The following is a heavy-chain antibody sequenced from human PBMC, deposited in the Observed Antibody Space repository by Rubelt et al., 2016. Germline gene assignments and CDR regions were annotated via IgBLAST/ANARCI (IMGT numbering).Heavy chain of an antibody. V-gene: IGHV4-34*01. CDR1: GGSFSNYY. Sequence: QVQLQQWGAGLFRPSQTLSLTCGVYGGSFSNYYWTWIRQPPGKGLEWVGDINKSGNTDYNPSLKSRVTISVDTSKNQFSRKLSSVNASDTAVYYCATRYCGGGSCYFYPEYHLDYWGQGTLVTVSS. CDR3: ATRYCGGGSCYFYPEYHLDY. D-gene: IGHD2-15*01. CDR2: INKSGNT. J-gene: IGHJ4*02.